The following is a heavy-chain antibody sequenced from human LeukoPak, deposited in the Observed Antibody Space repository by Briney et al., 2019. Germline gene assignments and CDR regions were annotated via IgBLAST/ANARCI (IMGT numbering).Heavy chain of an antibody. CDR3: ARGFSYSSGHDAFDI. J-gene: IGHJ3*02. CDR1: GFTFDDYG. CDR2: INWNGGST. D-gene: IGHD6-19*01. V-gene: IGHV3-20*04. Sequence: SGGSLRLSCAASGFTFDDYGMSWVRQAPGKGLEWVSGINWNGGSTGYADSVKGRFTISRDNAKNSLYLQMNSLRAEDTALYYCARGFSYSSGHDAFDIWGQGTMVTVSS.